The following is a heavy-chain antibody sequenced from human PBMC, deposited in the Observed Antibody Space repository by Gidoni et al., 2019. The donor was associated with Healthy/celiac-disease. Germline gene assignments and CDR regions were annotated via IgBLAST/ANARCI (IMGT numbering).Heavy chain of an antibody. CDR2: INPSGGST. CDR3: AIRGNGSGTLDY. D-gene: IGHD3-10*01. Sequence: QVQLVQSGAEVKKPGASVKVSCKASGYTFTSYYMPWVRQAPGQGLEWMGIINPSGGSTSYAQKFQGRVTMTRDTSTSTVYMELSSLRSEDTAVYYCAIRGNGSGTLDYWGQGTLVTVSS. CDR1: GYTFTSYY. J-gene: IGHJ4*02. V-gene: IGHV1-46*01.